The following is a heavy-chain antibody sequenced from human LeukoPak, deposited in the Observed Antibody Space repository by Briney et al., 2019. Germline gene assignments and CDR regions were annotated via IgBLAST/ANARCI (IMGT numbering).Heavy chain of an antibody. J-gene: IGHJ4*02. D-gene: IGHD2/OR15-2a*01. V-gene: IGHV3-53*01. CDR2: IFGGGDT. CDR1: GFTFSSYY. CDR3: AISTIWVGYFDY. Sequence: GGSLRLSCAASGFTFSSYYMNWVRHVPGKGLEWVSVIFGGGDTYYADSVKGRFTISRDNSKNTLYLQLNSLRAEDTAMYYCAISTIWVGYFDYWGQGTLVTVSS.